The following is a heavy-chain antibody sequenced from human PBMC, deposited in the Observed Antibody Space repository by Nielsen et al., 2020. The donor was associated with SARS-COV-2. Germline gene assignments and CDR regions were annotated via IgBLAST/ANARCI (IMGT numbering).Heavy chain of an antibody. D-gene: IGHD6-19*01. V-gene: IGHV4-61*01. Sequence: SETLSLTCTLSGCSASSGSYSWSWILQPPGKGLEGIGYIYYSGSTNYNPSLKSRVTITVDKSKNQFSLKLSSVTAADTAVYYCAREGYSSGWGEDYYYYYMDVWGKGTTVTVSS. J-gene: IGHJ6*03. CDR1: GCSASSGSYS. CDR3: AREGYSSGWGEDYYYYYMDV. CDR2: IYYSGST.